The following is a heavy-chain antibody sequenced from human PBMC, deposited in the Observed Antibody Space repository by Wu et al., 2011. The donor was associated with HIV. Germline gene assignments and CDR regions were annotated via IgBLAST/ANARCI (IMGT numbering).Heavy chain of an antibody. D-gene: IGHD1-1*01. Sequence: QVQLVQSGAAVKKPGSSVKVSCKASGGTFNSYGIFGTANYAQKFQGRVTITADKSTSTAYMELSSLRSEDTAMYYCAQKGSYWNWFDPWGQGTLVTVSS. CDR3: AQKGSYWNWFDP. J-gene: IGHJ5*02. CDR2: IFGTA. V-gene: IGHV1-69*14. CDR1: GGTFNS.